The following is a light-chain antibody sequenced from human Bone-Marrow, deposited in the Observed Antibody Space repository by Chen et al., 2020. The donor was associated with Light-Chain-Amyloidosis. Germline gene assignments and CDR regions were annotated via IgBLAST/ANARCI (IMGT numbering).Light chain of an antibody. V-gene: IGLV2-14*01. J-gene: IGLJ1*01. Sequence: QSALTQPASVSASPGQSITISCTGTSSDVGGDNHVSWYQQHPDKAPKLMIYEVTNRPSWVPVRFSGSKSDNTASLTISGLQTEDEADYFCSSYTITNTLVFGSGTRVTVL. CDR3: SSYTITNTLV. CDR1: SSDVGGDNH. CDR2: EVT.